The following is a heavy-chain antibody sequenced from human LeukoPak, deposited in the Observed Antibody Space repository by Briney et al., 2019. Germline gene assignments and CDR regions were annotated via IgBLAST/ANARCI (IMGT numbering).Heavy chain of an antibody. J-gene: IGHJ4*02. V-gene: IGHV4-34*01. CDR2: IDNSGRT. Sequence: SETLSLTCAVSGGSFSGYYWTWIRQPPGKGLEWIGEIDNSGRTNYNPSLKSRLTISVDTSKDQFSLRLSSVTAADSAVYYCARGPPPMFRGLMRRFENDSWGQGTLVTVSS. CDR1: GGSFSGYY. CDR3: ARGPPPMFRGLMRRFENDS. D-gene: IGHD3-10*01.